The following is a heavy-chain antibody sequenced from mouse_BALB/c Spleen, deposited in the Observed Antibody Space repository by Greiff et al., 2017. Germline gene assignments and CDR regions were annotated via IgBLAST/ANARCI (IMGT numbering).Heavy chain of an antibody. CDR3: ARDRSPYGNYFDY. J-gene: IGHJ2*01. CDR2: IWGDGST. D-gene: IGHD2-1*01. V-gene: IGHV2-6-7*01. CDR1: GFSLTGYG. Sequence: QVQLKQSGPGLVAPSQSLSITCTVSGFSLTGYGVNWVRQPPGKGLEWLGMIWGDGSTDYNSALKSRLSISKDNSKSQVFLKMNSLQTDDTARYYCARDRSPYGNYFDYWGQGTTLTVSS.